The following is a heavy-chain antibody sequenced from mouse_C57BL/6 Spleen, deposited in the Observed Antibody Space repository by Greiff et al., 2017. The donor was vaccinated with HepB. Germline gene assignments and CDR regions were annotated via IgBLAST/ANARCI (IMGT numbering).Heavy chain of an antibody. CDR2: IDPSDSET. D-gene: IGHD1-1*01. CDR1: GYTFTSYW. CDR3: ATIYYGSSYGWFAY. V-gene: IGHV1-52*01. J-gene: IGHJ3*01. Sequence: VQLQQPGAELVRPGSSVKLSCKASGYTFTSYWMHWVKQRPIQGLEWIGNIDPSDSETHYNQKFKDKATLTVDKSSSTAYMQLSSLTSEDSAVYYCATIYYGSSYGWFAYWGQGTLVTVSA.